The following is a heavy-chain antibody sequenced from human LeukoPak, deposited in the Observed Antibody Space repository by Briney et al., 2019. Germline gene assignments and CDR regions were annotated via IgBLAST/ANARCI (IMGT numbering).Heavy chain of an antibody. CDR3: ARPRGGVDPNDAFDI. Sequence: GESLKISCKGSGYSFTSYWIGWVRQMPGKGLEWMGIIYPGDSDTRYSPSFQGQVTIPADKSISTAYLQWSSLKASDTAMYYCARPRGGVDPNDAFDIWGQGTMVTVSS. CDR2: IYPGDSDT. CDR1: GYSFTSYW. V-gene: IGHV5-51*01. D-gene: IGHD3-10*01. J-gene: IGHJ3*02.